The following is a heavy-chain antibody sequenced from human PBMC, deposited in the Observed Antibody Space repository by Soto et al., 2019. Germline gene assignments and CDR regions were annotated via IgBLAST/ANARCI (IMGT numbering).Heavy chain of an antibody. CDR1: GYTFTSYG. CDR3: ARSTAIAASTSVRYFDY. Sequence: ASGKVSCKASGYTFTSYGISWVRQAPGQGLEWMGWISAYNGNTNYAQKLQGRVTMTTDTSTSTAYMELRSLRSDDTAVYYFARSTAIAASTSVRYFDYWRQGTLVTVSS. CDR2: ISAYNGNT. V-gene: IGHV1-18*04. J-gene: IGHJ4*02. D-gene: IGHD2-21*02.